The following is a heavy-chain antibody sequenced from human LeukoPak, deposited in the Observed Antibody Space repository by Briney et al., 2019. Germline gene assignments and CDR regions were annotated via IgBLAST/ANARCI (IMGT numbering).Heavy chain of an antibody. J-gene: IGHJ6*03. V-gene: IGHV1-69*06. CDR2: IIPIFGTA. D-gene: IGHD6-19*01. Sequence: SVKVSCKASGGTFSSYAISWVRQAPGQGLEWMGGIIPIFGTANYAQKFQGRVTITADKSTSTAYMELSSLRAEDTAVYYCARTSSGWYTYYYYYYMDVWGKGTTVTVSS. CDR1: GGTFSSYA. CDR3: ARTSSGWYTYYYYYYMDV.